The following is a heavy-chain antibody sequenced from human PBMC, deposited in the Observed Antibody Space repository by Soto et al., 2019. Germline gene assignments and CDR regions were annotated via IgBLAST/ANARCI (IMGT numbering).Heavy chain of an antibody. CDR1: GYTFTSHG. D-gene: IGHD2-15*01. CDR2: ISGYNGNT. J-gene: IGHJ4*02. V-gene: IGHV1-18*04. Sequence: ASVKVSCKASGYTFTSHGISWVRQAPAQGLEWMGWISGYNGNTNYAQKLQGRVTMTTDTSTSTAYMELRSLRSDDTAVYYCARWAGQPREFGGPFGYWRKGTRVTVSS. CDR3: ARWAGQPREFGGPFGY.